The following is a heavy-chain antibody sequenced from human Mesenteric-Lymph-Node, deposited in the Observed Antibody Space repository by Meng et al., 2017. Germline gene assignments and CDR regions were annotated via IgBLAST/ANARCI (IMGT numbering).Heavy chain of an antibody. CDR3: AKVRLPFSGAYNFFDP. CDR1: GGSISSYY. V-gene: IGHV4-59*01. Sequence: SETLSLTCTVSGGSISSYYWSWIRQPPGKGLEWIGYVYYSGSTSYNPSLKSRVTISVDTSKTQFSLKLKSVTAADTAVYYCAKVRLPFSGAYNFFDPWGQGTLVTVSS. J-gene: IGHJ5*02. D-gene: IGHD3-10*01. CDR2: VYYSGST.